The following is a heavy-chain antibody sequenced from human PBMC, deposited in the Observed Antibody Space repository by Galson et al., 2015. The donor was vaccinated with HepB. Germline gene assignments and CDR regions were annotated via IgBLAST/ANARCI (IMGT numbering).Heavy chain of an antibody. V-gene: IGHV4-61*01. J-gene: IGHJ4*02. Sequence: QVQLQESGPGLVKPSETLSLTCTVSGVSVSGGSYYWTWVRQPPGKGLPWIGYFHYSGSPTYNTPLTSRVTISLDTSNNQFSLNLRSVTAADTAVYYCASALHLRCAGGSCRPDQWGLGTLVSVSS. CDR2: FHYSGSP. CDR3: ASALHLRCAGGSCRPDQ. D-gene: IGHD2-15*01. CDR1: GVSVSGGSYY.